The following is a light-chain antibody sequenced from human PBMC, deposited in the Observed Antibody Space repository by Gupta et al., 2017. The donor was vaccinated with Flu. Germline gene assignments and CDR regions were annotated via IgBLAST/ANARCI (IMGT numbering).Light chain of an antibody. V-gene: IGLV2-23*02. CDR3: CSYASFGRVL. CDR1: SDVGTYDL. J-gene: IGLJ3*02. CDR2: EIT. Sequence: QSITTSCAGTSDVGTYDLVSWYQQSPAKAPKLVIYEITKRPSGVSDRFSGSKSGNTASLTISGLQAEDEADYYCCSYASFGRVLFGGGTRLTVL.